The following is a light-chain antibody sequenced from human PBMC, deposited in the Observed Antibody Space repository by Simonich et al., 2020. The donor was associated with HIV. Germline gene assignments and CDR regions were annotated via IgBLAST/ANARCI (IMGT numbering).Light chain of an antibody. CDR3: SSYAGSNNWV. CDR1: SSDGGGYNY. Sequence: QSALTQPPSASGSPGQSVTISCTGTSSDGGGYNYVSWYQQHPGKAPKLMIYEVSKRPSGVPDRFSGAKSDNTASLTVSGLQAEDEADYYCSSYAGSNNWVFGGGTKVTVL. J-gene: IGLJ3*02. V-gene: IGLV2-8*01. CDR2: EVS.